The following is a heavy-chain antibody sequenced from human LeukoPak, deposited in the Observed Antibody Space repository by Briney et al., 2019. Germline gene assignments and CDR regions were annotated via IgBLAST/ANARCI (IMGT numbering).Heavy chain of an antibody. V-gene: IGHV3-74*01. D-gene: IGHD3-9*01. CDR1: GFTFSMYW. J-gene: IGHJ4*02. CDR3: ARGGYDILTGYYTDFDY. Sequence: GGSLRLSCAASGFTFSMYWMHWVRQAPGKGLLWVSRINSDGSSTTYADSVKGRFTISRDNAKNSLYLQMNSLRPEDTALYYCARGGYDILTGYYTDFDYWGQGTLVTVSS. CDR2: INSDGSST.